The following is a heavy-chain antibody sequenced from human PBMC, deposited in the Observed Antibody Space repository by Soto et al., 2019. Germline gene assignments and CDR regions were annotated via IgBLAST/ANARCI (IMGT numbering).Heavy chain of an antibody. J-gene: IGHJ6*03. CDR1: GGSISSSGHY. CDR3: ARHHTQGSYYSYMDV. Sequence: PSETLSLTCTVSGGSISSSGHYWGWVRQPPGKGLEWIGTIFYTGSTYYNPPLKSRVTISVDTSKNHFSLRLSSVTAADTAVYYCARHHTQGSYYSYMDVWGTGTTVTVSS. D-gene: IGHD2-2*02. V-gene: IGHV4-39*01. CDR2: IFYTGST.